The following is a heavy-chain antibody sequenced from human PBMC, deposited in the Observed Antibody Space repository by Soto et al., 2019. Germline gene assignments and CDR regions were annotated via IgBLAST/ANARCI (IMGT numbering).Heavy chain of an antibody. J-gene: IGHJ3*01. CDR3: ARRGSRGNSGGTGAFEV. CDR2: INSDGSST. D-gene: IGHD1-1*01. Sequence: GGSLRRSCAASGFTLTSYWMHWVRQAPAKGLVWVSRINSDGSSTTYVDSVKGRFTISRDNAKDTLDLQINSLRSEDTAVYYCARRGSRGNSGGTGAFEVSGQGTVVTV. V-gene: IGHV3-74*01. CDR1: GFTLTSYW.